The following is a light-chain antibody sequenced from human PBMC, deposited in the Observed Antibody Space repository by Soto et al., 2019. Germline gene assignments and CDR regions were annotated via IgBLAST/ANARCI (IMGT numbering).Light chain of an antibody. Sequence: ANQLTQSPSSLSASVGDRVTITCRASQAISSALAWYQQKPGKPPKLLIYDASTLQSGVPSRFSGSGSGTDFTLTITSLEPEDFATYYCQQFKNYVTLGQGTRLEI. CDR1: QAISSA. CDR3: QQFKNYVT. J-gene: IGKJ5*01. CDR2: DAS. V-gene: IGKV1D-13*01.